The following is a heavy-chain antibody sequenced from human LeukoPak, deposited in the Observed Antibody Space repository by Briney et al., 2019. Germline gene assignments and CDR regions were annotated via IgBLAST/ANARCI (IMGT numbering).Heavy chain of an antibody. CDR2: ISGSGGST. CDR3: AKARAIFGVAEDAFDI. V-gene: IGHV3-23*01. Sequence: GGSLRLSCAASGFTFSSYAMSWVRQAPGKGLEWVSAISGSGGSTYYADSVKGRFTISRDNSKNTLYLQMNSLRAEDTAVYYCAKARAIFGVAEDAFDIWGQGTMVTVSS. J-gene: IGHJ3*02. D-gene: IGHD3-3*01. CDR1: GFTFSSYA.